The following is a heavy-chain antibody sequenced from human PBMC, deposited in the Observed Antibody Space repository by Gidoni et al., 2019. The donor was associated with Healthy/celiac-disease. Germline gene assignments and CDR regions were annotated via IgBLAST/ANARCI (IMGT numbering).Heavy chain of an antibody. CDR3: ARQAAGTNRHFDY. J-gene: IGHJ4*02. D-gene: IGHD6-13*01. Sequence: QVQLQESGPGLVKPSATLSLTCTVSGGSISSYYWSWIRQPPGKGLEWIGYIYYSGSTNYNPSLKSRVTISVDTSKNQFSLKLSSVTAADTAVYYCARQAAGTNRHFDYWGQGTLVTVSS. CDR1: GGSISSYY. CDR2: IYYSGST. V-gene: IGHV4-59*08.